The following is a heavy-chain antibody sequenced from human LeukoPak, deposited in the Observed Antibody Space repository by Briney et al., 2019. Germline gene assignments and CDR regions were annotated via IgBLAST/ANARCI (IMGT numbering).Heavy chain of an antibody. D-gene: IGHD3-10*01. CDR2: MSYEGST. CDR1: GGSFTNSNYF. J-gene: IGHJ2*01. CDR3: ARGAGNFDL. Sequence: SETLSLTCTVSGGSFTNSNYFWGWIRQSPGKGLEWIGSMSYEGSTYYNASLKSRVTLSIDTSRNQFSLKLTSVTAADTAVYYCARGAGNFDLWGRGTLVTVSS. V-gene: IGHV4-39*07.